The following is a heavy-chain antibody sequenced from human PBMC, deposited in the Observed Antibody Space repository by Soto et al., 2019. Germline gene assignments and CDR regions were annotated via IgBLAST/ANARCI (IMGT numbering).Heavy chain of an antibody. V-gene: IGHV4-31*03. CDR2: IYYSGST. J-gene: IGHJ5*02. Sequence: SETLSLTCTVSGSSISSGGYYWSWIRQHPGKGLEWIGYIYYSGSTYYNPSLKSRVTISVDTSKNQFSLKLRSVTAADTAVYYCAISSGYADWFDPWGQGTLVTVSS. D-gene: IGHD3-22*01. CDR3: AISSGYADWFDP. CDR1: GSSISSGGYY.